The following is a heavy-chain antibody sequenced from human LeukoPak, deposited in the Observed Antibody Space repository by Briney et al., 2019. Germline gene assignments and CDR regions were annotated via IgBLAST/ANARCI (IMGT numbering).Heavy chain of an antibody. CDR3: ARGTAVAGTSDAFDI. CDR2: MNHKSDNT. J-gene: IGHJ3*02. Sequence: GASVKVSRKPSVYTFTSYDINWVRQATRQGLEWMGWMNHKSDNTGHAQKFQGRVPMTRNTSISTAYMELSGLGFEDTAVYYCARGTAVAGTSDAFDIWGQGTMVTVSS. V-gene: IGHV1-8*01. CDR1: VYTFTSYD. D-gene: IGHD6-19*01.